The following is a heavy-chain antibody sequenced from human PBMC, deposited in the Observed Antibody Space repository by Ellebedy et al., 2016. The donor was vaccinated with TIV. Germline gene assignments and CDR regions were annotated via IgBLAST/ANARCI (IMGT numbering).Heavy chain of an antibody. CDR2: ISHSGGG. CDR1: GESFPAYY. D-gene: IGHD5-18*01. CDR3: AGTRGYGYVY. J-gene: IGHJ4*02. Sequence: MPSETLSLTCAVHGESFPAYYWTWVRQSPEKGLEWLGEISHSGGGNYNPSLESRLTISVDKSSNQFSLKLSYVTAADTAVYYCAGTRGYGYVYWGLGTLVTVSS. V-gene: IGHV4-34*01.